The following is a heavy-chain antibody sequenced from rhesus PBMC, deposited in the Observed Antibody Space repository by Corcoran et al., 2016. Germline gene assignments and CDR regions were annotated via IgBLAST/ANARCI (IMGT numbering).Heavy chain of an antibody. CDR1: GGYFSSYW. Sequence: QVQLQESGPGLVKPSETLSLTCAVSGGYFSSYWWGWIRQPPGKGLEWIGSIYGTSGSTEYNPSLTSLAPISRDTSKSQFSLKLSSGTAADTAIYYCARRGRRVAHFDSWGQGVLVSVSS. CDR3: ARRGRRVAHFDS. CDR2: IYGTSGST. J-gene: IGHJ4*01. D-gene: IGHD2-39*01. V-gene: IGHV4-147*01.